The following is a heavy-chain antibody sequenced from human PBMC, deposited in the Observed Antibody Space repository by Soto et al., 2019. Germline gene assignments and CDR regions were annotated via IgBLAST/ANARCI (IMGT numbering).Heavy chain of an antibody. CDR3: AKEVQVHTPAFVY. Sequence: QVQLVQSGAEMKKPGSSVKVSCQSSGGTFNTYAMNWVRQAPGQGPEWMGDISPMFGAANYEPKFQGRVTITTDESTGITYMQLSSMTSEDTALYFCAKEVQVHTPAFVYWGQGTLVNVSS. V-gene: IGHV1-69*19. J-gene: IGHJ4*02. D-gene: IGHD2-15*01. CDR2: ISPMFGAA. CDR1: GGTFNTYA.